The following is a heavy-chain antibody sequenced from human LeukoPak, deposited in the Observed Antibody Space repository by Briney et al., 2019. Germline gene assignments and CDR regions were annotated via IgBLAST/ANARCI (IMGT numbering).Heavy chain of an antibody. CDR2: IRYDGSYK. CDR1: DFTFNNYN. Sequence: PGGSLRLSCAASDFTFNNYNMHWVRQAPGKGLEWVAFIRYDGSYKYYADSVKGRFTISRDDSKNTLYLQMNSLRAEDTAVYYCAKSGLNRFDYWGQGTLVTVSS. D-gene: IGHD2-15*01. V-gene: IGHV3-30*02. CDR3: AKSGLNRFDY. J-gene: IGHJ4*02.